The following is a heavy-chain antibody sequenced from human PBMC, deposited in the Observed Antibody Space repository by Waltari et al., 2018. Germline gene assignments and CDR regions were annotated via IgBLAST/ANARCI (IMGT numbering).Heavy chain of an antibody. CDR1: GGSISSGDYY. J-gene: IGHJ5*02. Sequence: QVQLQESGPGLVKPSQTLSLTCTVSGGSISSGDYYWSWIRQPPGKGLEWIGYIYYSGSTYYNPSLKSRFTISVDTSKNQFSLKLSSVTAADTAVYYCARWNEGATGWFDPWGQGTLVTVSS. CDR3: ARWNEGATGWFDP. CDR2: IYYSGST. V-gene: IGHV4-30-4*08. D-gene: IGHD1-1*01.